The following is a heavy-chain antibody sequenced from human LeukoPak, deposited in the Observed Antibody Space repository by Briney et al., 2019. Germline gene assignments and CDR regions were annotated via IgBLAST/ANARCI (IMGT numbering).Heavy chain of an antibody. CDR2: IRYDGSNK. Sequence: PGGSLRLSCAASGFTFSSYVMHWVRQAPGKGLEWVAFIRYDGSNKYYAASVKGRFTISRDNSKNTLYLQMNSLRAEDTAVYYCARDRGWRVPAAYLDYWGQGTLVTVSS. CDR3: ARDRGWRVPAAYLDY. V-gene: IGHV3-30*02. D-gene: IGHD2-2*01. CDR1: GFTFSSYV. J-gene: IGHJ4*02.